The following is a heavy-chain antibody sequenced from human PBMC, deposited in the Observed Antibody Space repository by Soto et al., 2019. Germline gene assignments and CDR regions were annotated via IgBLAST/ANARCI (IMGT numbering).Heavy chain of an antibody. V-gene: IGHV1-18*01. Sequence: QVQLVQSGAEVKKPGASVKVSCKASGYTFSSYFISWVRQAPGQGLEWMGWISAYNGNTNYAQNLQGRVTMTPDTTTSTASMELRSLRSDDTAVYYCARDLPPVDYWGQGTLVTVSS. J-gene: IGHJ4*02. CDR2: ISAYNGNT. CDR1: GYTFSSYF. CDR3: ARDLPPVDY.